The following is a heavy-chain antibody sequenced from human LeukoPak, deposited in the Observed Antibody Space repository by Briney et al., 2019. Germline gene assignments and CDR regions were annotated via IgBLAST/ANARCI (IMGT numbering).Heavy chain of an antibody. V-gene: IGHV3-9*01. CDR2: ISWNSGSI. Sequence: GGSLRLSCAASGFTFDDYAMHWVRQAPGKGLEWVSGISWNSGSIGYADSVKGRFTISRDNAKNSLYLQMNSLRAEDTAVYYCAKDGKGYSYGYYYYYYMDVWGKGTTVTVSS. CDR3: AKDGKGYSYGYYYYYYMDV. CDR1: GFTFDDYA. J-gene: IGHJ6*03. D-gene: IGHD5-18*01.